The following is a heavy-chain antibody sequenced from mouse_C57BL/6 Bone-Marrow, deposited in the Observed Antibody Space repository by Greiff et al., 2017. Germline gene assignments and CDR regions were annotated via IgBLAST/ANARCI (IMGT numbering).Heavy chain of an antibody. Sequence: QVQLQQSGPELVKPGASVKISCKASGYAFSSSWMNWVKQRPGKGLEWIGRIYPGDGDTNYNGKFMGKATLTADKSSSTAYMQISSLTSEDSAVYLCARGRDYGSSLDYWGQGTTLTVSS. V-gene: IGHV1-82*01. CDR1: GYAFSSSW. CDR2: IYPGDGDT. D-gene: IGHD1-1*01. J-gene: IGHJ2*01. CDR3: ARGRDYGSSLDY.